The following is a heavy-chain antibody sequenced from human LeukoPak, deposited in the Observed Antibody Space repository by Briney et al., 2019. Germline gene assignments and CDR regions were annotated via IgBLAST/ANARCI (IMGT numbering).Heavy chain of an antibody. J-gene: IGHJ4*02. D-gene: IGHD3-10*01. CDR1: GGSISSYY. V-gene: IGHV4-59*01. CDR3: ARWTVRGVIRYFDY. CDR2: IYYSGST. Sequence: SSETLSLTCTVSGGSISSYYWSWIRQPPGKGLEWIGYIYYSGSTNYNPSLKSRVTISVDTSKNQFSLKPSSVTAADTAVYYCARWTVRGVIRYFDYWGQGTLVTVSS.